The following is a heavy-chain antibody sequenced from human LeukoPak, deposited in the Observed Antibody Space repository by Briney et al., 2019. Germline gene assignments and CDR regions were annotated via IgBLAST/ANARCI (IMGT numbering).Heavy chain of an antibody. V-gene: IGHV5-10-1*01. J-gene: IGHJ4*02. CDR2: IDPSDSYT. CDR3: ARHLYGSVTYNVDY. CDR1: GYSFTTYW. D-gene: IGHD3-10*01. Sequence: KHGESLKISCKGSGYSFTTYWITWVRQMPGKGLEWMGTIDPSDSYTNYSPSLQGHVSISVDKSISTAYLQWSSLKASDTAMYYCARHLYGSVTYNVDYWGQGTLVTVSS.